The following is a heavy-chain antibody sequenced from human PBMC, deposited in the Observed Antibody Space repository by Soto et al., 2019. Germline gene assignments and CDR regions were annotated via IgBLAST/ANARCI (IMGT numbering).Heavy chain of an antibody. V-gene: IGHV1-18*01. CDR1: GYTFTSYG. CDR3: ARTRGYCSSTSCYASTDYYYYYYMDV. D-gene: IGHD2-2*01. Sequence: QVQLVQSGAEVKKPGASVKVSCKASGYTFTSYGISWVRQAPGQGLEWMGWISAYNGNTNYAQKLQGRVTMTTDTSTSTAYMELRSLRSDDTVVYYCARTRGYCSSTSCYASTDYYYYYYMDVWGKGTTVTVSS. CDR2: ISAYNGNT. J-gene: IGHJ6*03.